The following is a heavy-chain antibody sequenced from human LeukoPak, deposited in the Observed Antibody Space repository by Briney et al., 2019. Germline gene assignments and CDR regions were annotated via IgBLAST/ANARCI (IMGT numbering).Heavy chain of an antibody. V-gene: IGHV4-59*01. CDR1: GGSISSYY. CDR3: ARVSGYDWESFYDY. CDR2: IHYSGST. Sequence: SETLSLTCTVSGGSISSYYWSWIRQPPGKGLEWIGYIHYSGSTNYNPSLKSRVTISVDTSKNQFSLRLSSVTAADTAVYYCARVSGYDWESFYDYWGQGTLVTVSS. D-gene: IGHD5-12*01. J-gene: IGHJ4*02.